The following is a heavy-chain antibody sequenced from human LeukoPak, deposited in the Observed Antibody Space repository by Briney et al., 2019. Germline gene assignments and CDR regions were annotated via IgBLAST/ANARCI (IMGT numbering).Heavy chain of an antibody. D-gene: IGHD6-19*01. Sequence: PGGSLRLSCAASGFTFSTDWMSWVRQAPGKGLEWVANMRQDGGEIYYVDSVKGRFTISRDNAKNSLSLQMNGLRAEDTAVYYCARRVSGREKYFDYWGQGTLVTVSS. CDR3: ARRVSGREKYFDY. V-gene: IGHV3-7*01. J-gene: IGHJ4*02. CDR1: GFTFSTDW. CDR2: MRQDGGEI.